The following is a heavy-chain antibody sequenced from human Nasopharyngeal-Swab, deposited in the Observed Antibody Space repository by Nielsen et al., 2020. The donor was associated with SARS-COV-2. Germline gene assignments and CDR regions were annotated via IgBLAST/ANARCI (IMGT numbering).Heavy chain of an antibody. CDR3: ARLNPPLQRAGYWFDP. Sequence: GESLKISCTGSGYSFTSYWISWVRQMPGKGLEWMGIIYPGDSDTRYSPSFQGQVTISADNSNSTAYLQWSSLKASDTAMYYCARLNPPLQRAGYWFDPWGQGTLVTVSS. CDR1: GYSFTSYW. J-gene: IGHJ5*02. V-gene: IGHV5-51*01. D-gene: IGHD1-1*01. CDR2: IYPGDSDT.